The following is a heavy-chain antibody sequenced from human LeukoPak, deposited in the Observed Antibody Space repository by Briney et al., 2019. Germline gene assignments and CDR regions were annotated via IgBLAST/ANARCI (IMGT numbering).Heavy chain of an antibody. CDR1: GGSISSYY. V-gene: IGHV4-59*01. CDR2: IYYSGST. D-gene: IGHD6-13*01. J-gene: IGHJ6*02. CDR3: ARVDRLAAAHYYYGMDV. Sequence: SETLSLTCTVSGGSISSYYWSWIRQPPGKGLEWIGYIYYSGSTSYNPSLKSRVTISVDTSKNQFSLKLSSVTAADTAVCYCARVDRLAAAHYYYGMDVWGQGTTVTVSS.